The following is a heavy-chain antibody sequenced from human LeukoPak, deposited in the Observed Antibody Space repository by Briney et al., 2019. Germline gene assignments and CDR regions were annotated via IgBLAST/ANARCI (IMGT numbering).Heavy chain of an antibody. J-gene: IGHJ4*02. D-gene: IGHD3-22*01. CDR3: AKDRRFLSNYYDSGAYLDY. V-gene: IGHV3-7*01. Sequence: GGSLRLSCAASGFTFSSYWMSWVRQAPGKGLEWVANIKQDGSEKYYVDSVKGRFTISRDNAKNSLHLQMNSLRAEDTAVYYCAKDRRFLSNYYDSGAYLDYWGQGTLVTVSS. CDR1: GFTFSSYW. CDR2: IKQDGSEK.